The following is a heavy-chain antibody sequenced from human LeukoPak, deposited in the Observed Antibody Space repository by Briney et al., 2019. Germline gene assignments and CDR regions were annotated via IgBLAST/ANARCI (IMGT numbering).Heavy chain of an antibody. CDR2: FDPEDGET. D-gene: IGHD3-9*01. V-gene: IGHV1-24*01. CDR1: GYTLTELS. Sequence: ASVKVSCKVSGYTLTELSMHWVRQAPGKGLEWMGGFDPEDGETIYAQKFQGRVTMTEDTSTDTAYMELSSLRSEATAVYYCATAGYYDILTGYRHYFDYWGQGTLVTVSS. J-gene: IGHJ4*02. CDR3: ATAGYYDILTGYRHYFDY.